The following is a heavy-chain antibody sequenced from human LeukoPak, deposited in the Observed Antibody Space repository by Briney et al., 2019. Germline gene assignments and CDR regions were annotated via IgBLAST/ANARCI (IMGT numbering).Heavy chain of an antibody. V-gene: IGHV4-59*12. CDR2: IYHSGST. CDR1: SGSISNYY. Sequence: SETLSLTCTVFSGSISNYYWSWIRQPPGKGLEWIGYIYHSGSTNYNPSLKSRVTISVDTSKNQFSLKLSSVTAADTAVYYCARRRGYNWNGANWFDPWGQGTLVTVSS. D-gene: IGHD1-1*01. CDR3: ARRRGYNWNGANWFDP. J-gene: IGHJ5*02.